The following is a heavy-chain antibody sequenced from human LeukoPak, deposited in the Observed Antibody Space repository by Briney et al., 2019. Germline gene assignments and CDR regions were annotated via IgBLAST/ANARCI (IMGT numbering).Heavy chain of an antibody. CDR2: IRVDGSKK. Sequence: GGSLRLSCATSGFTFSSYSMQWVRQAPGKGLEWVAVIRVDGSKKFYADSVEGRFTISRDDSKSTSYLQMNSLRAEDTAVYYCARDQGYCSGGRCHSHFDYWGQGTLVTVSS. V-gene: IGHV3-33*01. D-gene: IGHD2-15*01. CDR3: ARDQGYCSGGRCHSHFDY. CDR1: GFTFSSYS. J-gene: IGHJ4*02.